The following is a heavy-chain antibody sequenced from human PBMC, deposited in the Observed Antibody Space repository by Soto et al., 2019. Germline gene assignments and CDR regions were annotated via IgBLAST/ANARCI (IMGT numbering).Heavy chain of an antibody. CDR3: ARSDVLRYFDWLSPTYGMDV. D-gene: IGHD3-9*01. CDR2: INPNSGGT. Sequence: ASVKVSCKASGYTFTGYYMHWVRQAPGQGLEWMGWINPNSGGTNYAQKFQGWVTMTRDTSISTAYMKLSRLRSDDTAVYYCARSDVLRYFDWLSPTYGMDVWGQGTTVTVS. J-gene: IGHJ6*02. CDR1: GYTFTGYY. V-gene: IGHV1-2*04.